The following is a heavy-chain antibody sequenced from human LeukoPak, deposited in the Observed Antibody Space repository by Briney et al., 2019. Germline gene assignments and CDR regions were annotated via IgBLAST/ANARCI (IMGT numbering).Heavy chain of an antibody. V-gene: IGHV4-30-4*01. D-gene: IGHD5-12*01. Sequence: PSETLSLTCTVSGGSISSGDFYWSWIRQPPGKGLEWIGYIYYSGSTYYNPSLKSRVTMSVDTSKNHFSLKLSSVTAAVSAVAYCWGTDSGGEGGYFDYWGQGTLVTVSS. CDR2: IYYSGST. CDR3: WGTDSGGEGGYFDY. J-gene: IGHJ4*02. CDR1: GGSISSGDFY.